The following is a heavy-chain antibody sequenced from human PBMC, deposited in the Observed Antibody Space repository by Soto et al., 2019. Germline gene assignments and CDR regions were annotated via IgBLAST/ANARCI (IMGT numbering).Heavy chain of an antibody. CDR2: IWYDGSNT. J-gene: IGHJ4*02. CDR3: VRDLLGSGGHFDY. V-gene: IGHV3-33*01. Sequence: PGGSLRLSCAASGFIFSSFGMHWVRQAPGKGLEWVAHIWYDGSNTYYAGSVKGRFTISRDNSRNTLYLQMNSLRAEDTAVYHCVRDLLGSGGHFDYWGQGTQVTVSS. CDR1: GFIFSSFG. D-gene: IGHD7-27*01.